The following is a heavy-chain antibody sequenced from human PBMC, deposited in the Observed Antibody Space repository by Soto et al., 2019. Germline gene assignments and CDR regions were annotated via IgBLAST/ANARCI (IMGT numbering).Heavy chain of an antibody. V-gene: IGHV1-8*01. CDR1: GYTFTSYD. CDR3: ARGSSVVVPAAMDYSAAFDI. J-gene: IGHJ3*02. D-gene: IGHD2-2*01. CDR2: MNPNSGNT. Sequence: ASVKVSCKASGYTFTSYDINWVRQATGQGLEWMGWMNPNSGNTGYAQKSQGRVTMTRNTSISTAYMELSSLRSEDTAVYYCARGSSVVVPAAMDYSAAFDIWGQGPMVTVSS.